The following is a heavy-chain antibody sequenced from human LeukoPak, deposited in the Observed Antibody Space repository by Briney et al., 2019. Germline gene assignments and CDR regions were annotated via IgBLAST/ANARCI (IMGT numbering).Heavy chain of an antibody. CDR3: ARAGGCGAGSCYRS. V-gene: IGHV1-2*02. Sequence: SGKVSCKTSGYTFTRYYMHWVRQAPGQGLEWMGWIHPKSGDTNYLQKFPGRVTMTRDTSISTAYMELYSLRSDDTAVYYCARAGGCGAGSCYRSWGQGTLVTVSS. J-gene: IGHJ5*02. CDR2: IHPKSGDT. D-gene: IGHD2-15*01. CDR1: GYTFTRYY.